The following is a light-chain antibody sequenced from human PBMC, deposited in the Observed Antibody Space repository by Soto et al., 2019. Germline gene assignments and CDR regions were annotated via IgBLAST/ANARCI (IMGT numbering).Light chain of an antibody. CDR2: SAS. V-gene: IGKV1-39*01. Sequence: DIQMTQFPSSLSASVGDRVTITCRAGQSISNYLNWYQQKPGKAPELLIYSASSLQSGVPSRFSGSGSGTDFTLTISSLQPEDFATYYCQQSYSTPPTFGGGAKVELK. CDR3: QQSYSTPPT. J-gene: IGKJ4*01. CDR1: QSISNY.